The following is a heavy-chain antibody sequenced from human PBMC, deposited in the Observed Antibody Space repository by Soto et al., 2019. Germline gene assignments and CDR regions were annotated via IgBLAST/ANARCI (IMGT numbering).Heavy chain of an antibody. V-gene: IGHV4-61*01. CDR2: IYYSGST. CDR1: GGSVSSGSYY. J-gene: IGHJ6*02. Sequence: PSETLSLTCTVSGGSVSSGSYYWSWIRQPPGKGLEWIGYIYYSGSTNYNPSLKSRVTISVDTSKNQFSLKLSSVTAADTAVYYCARGRLERDGYNYGQYYYYGMDVWGQGTTVTVSS. CDR3: ARGRLERDGYNYGQYYYYGMDV. D-gene: IGHD5-12*01.